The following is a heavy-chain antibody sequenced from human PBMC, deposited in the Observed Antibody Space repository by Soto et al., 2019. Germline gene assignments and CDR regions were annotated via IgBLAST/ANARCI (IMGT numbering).Heavy chain of an antibody. V-gene: IGHV4-39*01. Sequence: SETLSLTCSVSGGSVSSSRYYWGWIRQPPGKGLQWIGSIYYSGGTYYNPSLKSRVTISVDTSKNQFSLKLSSVTAADTAVYYCARRGSYDIFTWFDPWGQGTLVTVSS. CDR1: GGSVSSSRYY. CDR3: ARRGSYDIFTWFDP. D-gene: IGHD3-9*01. J-gene: IGHJ5*02. CDR2: IYYSGGT.